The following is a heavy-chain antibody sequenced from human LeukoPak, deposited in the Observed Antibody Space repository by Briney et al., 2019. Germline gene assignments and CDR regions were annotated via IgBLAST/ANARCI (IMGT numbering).Heavy chain of an antibody. V-gene: IGHV4-4*02. J-gene: IGHJ6*03. CDR2: IYYSGST. CDR1: GGSISTSHW. D-gene: IGHD2-2*01. CDR3: ARGPTRYYMDV. Sequence: SGTLSLTCALSGGSISTSHWWNWARQPPGKRLEWIGYIYYSGSTNYNPSLKSRVTVLVDTSKNQFSLKLSSATAADTAVYYCARGPTRYYMDVWGKGTTVTVSS.